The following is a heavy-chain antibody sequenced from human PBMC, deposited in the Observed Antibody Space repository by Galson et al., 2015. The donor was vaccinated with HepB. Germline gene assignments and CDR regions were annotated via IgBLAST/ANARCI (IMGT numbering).Heavy chain of an antibody. J-gene: IGHJ4*02. CDR2: ISGSGGSI. V-gene: IGHV3-23*01. D-gene: IGHD5-18*01. CDR3: AEDRSGYSYGSFDY. Sequence: SLRLSCAASGFTFSSYAMSWVRQAPGKGLEWVSAISGSGGSIYYADSVKGRVTISRDNSKNTLYLRMNSLRAGDTAVYYCAEDRSGYSYGSFDYWGQGTLVTVSS. CDR1: GFTFSSYA.